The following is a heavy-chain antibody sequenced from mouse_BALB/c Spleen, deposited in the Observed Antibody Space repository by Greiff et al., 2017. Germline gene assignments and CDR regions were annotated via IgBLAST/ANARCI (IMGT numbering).Heavy chain of an antibody. Sequence: EVKLMESGGGLVQPGGSLRLSCATSGFTFTDYYMIWVRQPPGKALEWLGFIRNKANGYTTEYSASVKGRFTISRDNSQSILYLQMNTLRAEDSATYYCARDFYDYDDAMDYWGQGTSVTVSS. D-gene: IGHD2-4*01. CDR2: IRNKANGYTT. V-gene: IGHV7-3*02. CDR3: ARDFYDYDDAMDY. CDR1: GFTFTDYY. J-gene: IGHJ4*01.